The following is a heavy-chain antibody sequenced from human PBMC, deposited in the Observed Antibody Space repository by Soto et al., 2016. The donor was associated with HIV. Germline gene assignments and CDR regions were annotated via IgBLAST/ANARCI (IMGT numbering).Heavy chain of an antibody. Sequence: EVQLLESGGGLVQPGGSLRLSCAASGFTFSSYAMSWVRQAPGKGLEWVSAISGSGGSTYYADSVKGRFTISRDNSKNTLYLQMNSLRAEDTAVYYCAKERESSGWLGRGYYFDYWGQGTLITVSS. CDR2: ISGSGGST. V-gene: IGHV3-23*01. D-gene: IGHD6-19*01. CDR3: AKERESSGWLGRGYYFDY. J-gene: IGHJ4*02. CDR1: GFTFSSYA.